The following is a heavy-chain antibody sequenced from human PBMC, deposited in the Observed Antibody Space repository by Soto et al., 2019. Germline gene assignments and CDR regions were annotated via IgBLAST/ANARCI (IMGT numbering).Heavy chain of an antibody. J-gene: IGHJ4*02. CDR1: GYTFTHYY. CDR2: INPASGST. V-gene: IGHV1-46*01. CDR3: ARDLAEGDH. Sequence: QVQRVQSGAEVKKPGASVKVSCRTSGYTFTHYYIHWVRQAPGQGLEWLAIINPASGSTNYAQDFQGRVTLTMDTSTTTVYMELSGLRAEDTAIFYCARDLAEGDHWGQGTLVTVSS. D-gene: IGHD3-3*02.